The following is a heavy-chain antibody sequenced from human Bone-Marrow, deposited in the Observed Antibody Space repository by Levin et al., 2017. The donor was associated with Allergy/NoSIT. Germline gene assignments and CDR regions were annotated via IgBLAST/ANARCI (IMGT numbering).Heavy chain of an antibody. Sequence: SETLSLTFTVSGGSLNTFYWSWLRQPAGEGLKWIGRIYSSGLTKYAPSLQSRVTMSVDTSKNEFSLKLTSVTAADTAVYYWARHLYTSTWTNFDYWGQGILVTVSS. CDR1: GGSLNTFY. J-gene: IGHJ4*02. V-gene: IGHV4-4*07. D-gene: IGHD6-13*01. CDR3: ARHLYTSTWTNFDY. CDR2: IYSSGLT.